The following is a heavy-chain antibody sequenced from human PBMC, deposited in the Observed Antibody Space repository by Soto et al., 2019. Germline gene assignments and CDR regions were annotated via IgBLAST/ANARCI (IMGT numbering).Heavy chain of an antibody. CDR2: ISAYNGNT. V-gene: IGHV1-18*01. CDR3: ASDPGFRSEY. D-gene: IGHD3-9*01. Sequence: QVQLVQSGAEVKKPGASVKVSCKASGYTFTSYGISWVRQAPGQGLEWMGWISAYNGNTNYAQKLQGRVTMTKDRSTSTDYMELSSLSSDDTAVYYGASDPGFRSEYWGQGTLVTVSS. J-gene: IGHJ4*02. CDR1: GYTFTSYG.